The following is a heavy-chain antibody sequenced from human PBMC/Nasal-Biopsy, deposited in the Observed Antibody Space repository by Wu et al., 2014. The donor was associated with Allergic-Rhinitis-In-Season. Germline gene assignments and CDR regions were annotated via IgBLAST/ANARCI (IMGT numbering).Heavy chain of an antibody. V-gene: IGHV3-23*01. Sequence: LRLSCAASGFSFSNYWMHWVRQAPGKGLECVSSISGTGEYTYYTDSVKGRFTISRDNSKNTAYLQMNSLRAEDTAVYYCAIYQSGSAYEGLGWGQGTLVIVSS. J-gene: IGHJ4*02. CDR2: ISGTGEYT. CDR1: GFSFSNYW. D-gene: IGHD1-26*01. CDR3: AIYQSGSAYEGLG.